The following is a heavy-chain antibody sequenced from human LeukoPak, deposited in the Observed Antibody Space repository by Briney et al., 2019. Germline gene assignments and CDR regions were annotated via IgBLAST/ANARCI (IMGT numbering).Heavy chain of an antibody. Sequence: PGGSLRLSCAASRFTFSSYWMSWVRQAPGKGLEWLSYISGNGGVIQYADSVKGRFTISRDNAKNLLYLQMDSLRVEDTAIYYCARDPRTVRIWGQGTLVTVSS. CDR2: ISGNGGVI. D-gene: IGHD1-1*01. J-gene: IGHJ4*02. V-gene: IGHV3-48*04. CDR1: RFTFSSYW. CDR3: ARDPRTVRI.